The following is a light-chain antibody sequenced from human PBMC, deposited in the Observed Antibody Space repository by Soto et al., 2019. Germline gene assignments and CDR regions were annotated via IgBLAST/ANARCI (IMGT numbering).Light chain of an antibody. CDR2: AAT. CDR3: QQSYSTPPFT. J-gene: IGKJ2*01. V-gene: IGKV1-39*01. Sequence: DIQMTQSPSSLSASIGDRVTMTCRASQSISNYLNWYQQKPGKAPTLLIYAATSLQSGVPARFSGSGSMTDFTLTISSMQPADFATYYCQQSYSTPPFTFGQGTKLEIK. CDR1: QSISNY.